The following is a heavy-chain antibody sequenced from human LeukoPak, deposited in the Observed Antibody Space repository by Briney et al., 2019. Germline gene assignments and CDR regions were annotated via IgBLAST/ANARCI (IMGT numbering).Heavy chain of an antibody. Sequence: SETLSLTCTVSGGSISSSSYYWGWIRQPPGKGLEWIGSIYYSGSTYYNPSLKSRVTISVDTSKNQFSLKLSSVTAADTAVYYCARDMDCSSTSCYGYYYYMDVWGKGTTVTVSS. D-gene: IGHD2-2*01. CDR3: ARDMDCSSTSCYGYYYYMDV. CDR2: IYYSGST. V-gene: IGHV4-39*02. J-gene: IGHJ6*03. CDR1: GGSISSSSYY.